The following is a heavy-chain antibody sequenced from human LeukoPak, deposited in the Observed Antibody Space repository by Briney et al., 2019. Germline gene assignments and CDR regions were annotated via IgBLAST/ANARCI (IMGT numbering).Heavy chain of an antibody. J-gene: IGHJ4*02. CDR2: IIPIFDTA. CDR1: GGTFSSYA. CDR3: ARAPGSRYYGAS. V-gene: IGHV1-69*13. Sequence: GASVKVFCNASGGTFSSYAISWVRQAPGQGLEWMGGIIPIFDTAHYAQKFQGRVTITADESTSTAYMELSSLRSEDTAVYYCARAPGSRYYGASWGQGTLVTVSS. D-gene: IGHD3-3*01.